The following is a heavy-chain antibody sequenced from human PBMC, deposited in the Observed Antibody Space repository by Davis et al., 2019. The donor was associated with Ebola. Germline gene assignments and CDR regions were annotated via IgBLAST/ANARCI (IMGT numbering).Heavy chain of an antibody. Sequence: GGSLRLSCAASGFTLSGFTFSSYSMNWVRQAPGKGLEWVSYITTGSSTIYFADSVKGRFVISRDDAKNSLYLQMDSLRDEDTAVYYCARDYSNYDYSGMDVWGKGTTVTVSS. CDR3: ARDYSNYDYSGMDV. V-gene: IGHV3-48*02. CDR1: GFTLSGFTFSSYS. D-gene: IGHD4-11*01. J-gene: IGHJ6*04. CDR2: ITTGSSTI.